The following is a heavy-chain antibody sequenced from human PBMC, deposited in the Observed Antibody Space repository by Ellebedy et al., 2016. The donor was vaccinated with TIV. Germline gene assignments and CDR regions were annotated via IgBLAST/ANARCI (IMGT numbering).Heavy chain of an antibody. CDR2: IIPIFGTA. Sequence: AASVKVSCKASGCTFSRYAISWVRQAPGQGLEWMGGIIPIFGTAKYAQKFQGRVTITADESTSTGYMELSSLRSEDTAVYYCATDRAPDGRNWCFDLWGRGTLVTVSS. V-gene: IGHV1-69*13. J-gene: IGHJ2*01. CDR1: GCTFSRYA. CDR3: ATDRAPDGRNWCFDL. D-gene: IGHD5-24*01.